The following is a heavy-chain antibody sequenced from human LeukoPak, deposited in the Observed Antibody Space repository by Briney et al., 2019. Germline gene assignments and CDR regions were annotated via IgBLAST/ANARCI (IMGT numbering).Heavy chain of an antibody. J-gene: IGHJ4*02. V-gene: IGHV3-30-3*01. Sequence: GGSLRLSCAASGFTFSSYAMHWVRQAPGKGLEWVAVISYDGSNKYYADSVKGRFTISRDNSKNTLYLQMNSLRAEDTAVYYCARDRTEGHFYSDYVGYFDYWGQGTLVTVSS. CDR1: GFTFSSYA. D-gene: IGHD4-17*01. CDR3: ARDRTEGHFYSDYVGYFDY. CDR2: ISYDGSNK.